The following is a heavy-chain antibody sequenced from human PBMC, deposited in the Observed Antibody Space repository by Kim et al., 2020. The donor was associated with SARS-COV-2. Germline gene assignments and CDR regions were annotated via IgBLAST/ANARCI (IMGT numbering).Heavy chain of an antibody. D-gene: IGHD5-18*01. V-gene: IGHV5-51*01. CDR1: GYTFTNYW. CDR2: IYPDDSDT. J-gene: IGHJ6*02. CDR3: ARQGTAMAHYGMDV. Sequence: GESLKISCKGSGYTFTNYWIGWVRQMPGKGLEWMGVIYPDDSDTRYSPSFQGQVTISADKSINTAYLQWSSLKASDTAMYYCARQGTAMAHYGMDVWGQGTTVTVSS.